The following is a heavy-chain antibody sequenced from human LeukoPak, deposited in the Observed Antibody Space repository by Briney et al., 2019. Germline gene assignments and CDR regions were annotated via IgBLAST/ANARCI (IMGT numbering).Heavy chain of an antibody. Sequence: GGSLRLSCAASGFSFSSYVMSWVRQAPGKGLEWVSAISGSGGSTYYADSVKGRFTISRDNSKNTLYLQMNSLRAEDTAVYYCARHPGIAAAGLDYWGQGTLVTVSS. CDR3: ARHPGIAAAGLDY. CDR2: ISGSGGST. J-gene: IGHJ4*02. D-gene: IGHD6-13*01. CDR1: GFSFSSYV. V-gene: IGHV3-23*01.